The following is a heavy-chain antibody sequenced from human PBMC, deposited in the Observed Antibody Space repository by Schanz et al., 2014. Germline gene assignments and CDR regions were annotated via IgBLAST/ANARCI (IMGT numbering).Heavy chain of an antibody. Sequence: EVQLLESGGGLVQPGGSLRLSCAASEFSFSSFGMNWVRQAPGKGLEWVSYISSSSSTIYYADSVKGRFTISRDNAKNSLYLQMNRLRAEDTAVYYCATEGPRGTRHPINYYYAMDNWGQGTKVTV. D-gene: IGHD6-6*01. CDR2: ISSSSSTI. CDR1: EFSFSSFG. V-gene: IGHV3-48*01. J-gene: IGHJ6*02. CDR3: ATEGPRGTRHPINYYYAMDN.